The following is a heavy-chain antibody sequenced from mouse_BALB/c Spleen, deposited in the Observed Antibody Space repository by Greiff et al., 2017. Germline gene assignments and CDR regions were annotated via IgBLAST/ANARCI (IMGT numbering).Heavy chain of an antibody. V-gene: IGHV6-6*02. D-gene: IGHD2-3*01. CDR1: GFTFSNYW. J-gene: IGHJ4*01. CDR3: ADGCTGPMDY. Sequence: EVKVEESGGGLVQPGGSMKLSCDASGFTFSNYWMNWVRQSPEKGLEWVAEIRLKSNNYATHYAESVKGRFTISRDDSKSSVYLQMNNLRAEDTGIYYCADGCTGPMDYWGQGTSVTVSS. CDR2: IRLKSNNYAT.